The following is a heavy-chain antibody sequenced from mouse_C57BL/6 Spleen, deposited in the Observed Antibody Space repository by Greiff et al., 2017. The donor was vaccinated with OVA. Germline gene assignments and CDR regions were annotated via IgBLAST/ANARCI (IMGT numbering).Heavy chain of an antibody. V-gene: IGHV1-53*01. CDR1: GYTFTSYW. D-gene: IGHD1-1*01. Sequence: QVQLQQPGTELVKPGASVKLSCKASGYTFTSYWMHWVKQRPGQGLEWIGNINPSNGGTNYNEKFKSKATLTVDKSSSTAYMQLSSLTSEDSAVYYGARSFYYGKGAMDYWGQGTSVTVAS. CDR3: ARSFYYGKGAMDY. J-gene: IGHJ4*01. CDR2: INPSNGGT.